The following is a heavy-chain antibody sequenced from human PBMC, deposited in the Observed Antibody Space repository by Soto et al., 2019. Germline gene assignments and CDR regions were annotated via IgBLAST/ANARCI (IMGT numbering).Heavy chain of an antibody. CDR3: AKDIAEYYYGMDV. J-gene: IGHJ6*02. D-gene: IGHD6-25*01. CDR2: ISWNSGSI. V-gene: IGHV3-9*01. Sequence: EVQLVESGGGLVQPGRSLRLSCAASGFTFDDYAMHWVRQAPGKGLEWVSGISWNSGSIGYADSVKGRFTISRDNAKNSLYLQMNSLRAEDTALYYCAKDIAEYYYGMDVWGQGTTVTVSS. CDR1: GFTFDDYA.